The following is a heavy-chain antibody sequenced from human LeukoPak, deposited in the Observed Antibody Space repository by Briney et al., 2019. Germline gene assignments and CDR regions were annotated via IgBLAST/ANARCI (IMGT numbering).Heavy chain of an antibody. V-gene: IGHV1-69*13. CDR1: GGTFSSYA. Sequence: SVKVSCKASGGTFSSYAISWVRQAPGQGLEWMGRIIPIFGTANYAQKFQGRVTITADESTSAAYMELSSLRSEDTAVYYCARGSNDYGDSPAFDIWGQGTMVTVSS. J-gene: IGHJ3*02. D-gene: IGHD4-17*01. CDR2: IIPIFGTA. CDR3: ARGSNDYGDSPAFDI.